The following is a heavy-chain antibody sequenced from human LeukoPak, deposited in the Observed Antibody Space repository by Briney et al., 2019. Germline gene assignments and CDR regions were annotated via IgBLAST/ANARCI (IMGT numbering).Heavy chain of an antibody. Sequence: SETLSLTCTVSGGSISSNYWSWIRQPPGKGLEWIGHIYYSGSTNYNPSLKSRVTISIDTSKNQFSLNLNSVTAADTAVYYCARVRGIVLVPFHLDFWGQGTLVTVSS. J-gene: IGHJ4*02. CDR1: GGSISSNY. D-gene: IGHD2-2*01. V-gene: IGHV4-59*01. CDR2: IYYSGST. CDR3: ARVRGIVLVPFHLDF.